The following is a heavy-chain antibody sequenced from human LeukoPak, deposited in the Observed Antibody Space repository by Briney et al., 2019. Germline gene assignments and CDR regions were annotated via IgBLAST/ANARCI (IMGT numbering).Heavy chain of an antibody. V-gene: IGHV3-66*04. CDR1: GFTVSSNY. CDR3: ARRYSYGYGGPDY. D-gene: IGHD5-18*01. Sequence: GGSLRLSCAASGFTVSSNYMSWVRQAPGKGLEWVSVIYSGGSTYYEDSVKGRFTISRDNSKNTLYLQMNSLRAEDTAVYYCARRYSYGYGGPDYWGQGTLVTVSS. CDR2: IYSGGST. J-gene: IGHJ4*02.